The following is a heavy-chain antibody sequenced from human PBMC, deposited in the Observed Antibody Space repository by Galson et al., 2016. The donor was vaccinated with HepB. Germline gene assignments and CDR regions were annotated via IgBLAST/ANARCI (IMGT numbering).Heavy chain of an antibody. D-gene: IGHD1-1*01. V-gene: IGHV3-23*01. CDR2: ISVQSDIR. J-gene: IGHJ5*02. CDR1: GFSFSTSD. CDR3: ANLPERPIPPPGGWVDT. Sequence: SLRLSCAASGFSFSTSDMHWVRQAPGKGLEWVSVISVQSDIRFYADSVKGRFTISRDNSKNTLYLEMNSVRVDDTAVYYCANLPERPIPPPGGWVDTWGLGTLVTVS.